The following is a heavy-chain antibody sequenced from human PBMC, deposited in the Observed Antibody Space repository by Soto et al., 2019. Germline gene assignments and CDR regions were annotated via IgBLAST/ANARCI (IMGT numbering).Heavy chain of an antibody. CDR1: RFRFSDYY. CDR2: ISSSGTTI. CDR3: ASSEANYDYYGMDV. Sequence: PGGSLRFSCEASRFRFSDYYMSWVRQAPGKGLEWFSFISSSGTTIYYADSVKGRFTISRDNAKISLFLQMNSLRVEDTAVYYCASSEANYDYYGMDVWGQGTTVTVSS. J-gene: IGHJ6*02. V-gene: IGHV3-11*01.